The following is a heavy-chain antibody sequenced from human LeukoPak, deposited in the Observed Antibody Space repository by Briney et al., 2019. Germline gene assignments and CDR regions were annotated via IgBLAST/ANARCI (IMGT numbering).Heavy chain of an antibody. CDR2: ISYDGSNK. CDR1: GFTFSSYA. D-gene: IGHD4-17*01. V-gene: IGHV3-30-3*01. CDR3: ARSFTTVSSLGY. J-gene: IGHJ4*02. Sequence: GGSLRLSCAASGFTFSSYAMHWVRQAPGKGLEWVAVISYDGSNKYYADSVKGRFTISRDNSKNTLYLQMKSLRAEDTAVYYCARSFTTVSSLGYWGQGTLVTVSS.